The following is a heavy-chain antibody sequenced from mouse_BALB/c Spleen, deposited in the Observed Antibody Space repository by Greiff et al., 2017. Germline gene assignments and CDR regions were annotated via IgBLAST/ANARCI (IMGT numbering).Heavy chain of an antibody. Sequence: EVQLQQSGAELVRPGALVKLSCKASGFNIKDYYMHWVKQRPEQGLEWIGWIDPENGNTIYDPKFQGKASITADKSSSTAYMQLSSLTSEDSAVYFCAGGSSGAYWGQGTLVTVSA. CDR2: IDPENGNT. CDR1: GFNIKDYY. CDR3: AGGSSGAY. V-gene: IGHV14-1*02. D-gene: IGHD1-1*01. J-gene: IGHJ3*01.